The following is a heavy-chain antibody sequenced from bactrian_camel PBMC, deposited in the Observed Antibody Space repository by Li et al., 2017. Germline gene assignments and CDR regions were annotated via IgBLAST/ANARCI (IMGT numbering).Heavy chain of an antibody. D-gene: IGHD5*01. J-gene: IGHJ4*01. V-gene: IGHV3S63*01. CDR3: AAEGALNGGICYGNPNY. CDR2: HDNGGGRST. Sequence: VESGGDLVLAGRSLRLSCRASGLKFADSEMAWHRQAPGKEREGVALHDNGGGRSTNYADSVEGRFTISQDNRKNTVFLQMDSLKTEDTAVYYCAAEGALNGGICYGNPNYWGQGTQVTVS. CDR1: GLKFADSE.